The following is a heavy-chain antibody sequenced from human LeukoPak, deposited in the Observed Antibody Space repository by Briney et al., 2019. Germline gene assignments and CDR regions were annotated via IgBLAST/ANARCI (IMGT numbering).Heavy chain of an antibody. Sequence: SETLSLTCTVSGDSISTSNSYWGWIRQPPGKGLEWIGSIYYSGNTYYNASLKSRVTISVDTSKGQFSLKLTSVTAADTAVYYCAAYYYGSGSSPGFFDPWGHGTLVTVSS. V-gene: IGHV4-39*01. CDR2: IYYSGNT. D-gene: IGHD3-10*01. J-gene: IGHJ5*02. CDR1: GDSISTSNSY. CDR3: AAYYYGSGSSPGFFDP.